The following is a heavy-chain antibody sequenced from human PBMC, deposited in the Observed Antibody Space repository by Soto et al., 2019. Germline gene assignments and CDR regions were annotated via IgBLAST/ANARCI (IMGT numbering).Heavy chain of an antibody. Sequence: SVKVSCKASGGTFSSYTISWVRQAPGQGLEWMGRIIPILGIANYAQKFQGRVTITAAKSTSTAYMELSSLRSEDTAVYYCARETAPSYDILTGYFHPEHNYYYYYMDFWGQGTTVIVSS. J-gene: IGHJ6*03. CDR1: GGTFSSYT. D-gene: IGHD3-9*01. V-gene: IGHV1-69*02. CDR2: IIPILGIA. CDR3: ARETAPSYDILTGYFHPEHNYYYYYMDF.